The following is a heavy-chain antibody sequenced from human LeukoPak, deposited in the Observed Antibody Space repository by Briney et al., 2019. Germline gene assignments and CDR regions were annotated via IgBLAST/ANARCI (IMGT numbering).Heavy chain of an antibody. J-gene: IGHJ4*02. CDR3: AKSRGYYYDSSGYYHGD. CDR2: ISGSGGST. D-gene: IGHD3-22*01. CDR1: GFTSSSYA. Sequence: GGSLRLSCAASGFTSSSYAMSWVRQAPGKGLEWVSAISGSGGSTYYADSVKGRFTISRDNSKNTLYLQMNSLRAEDTAVYYCAKSRGYYYDSSGYYHGDWGQGTLVTVSS. V-gene: IGHV3-23*01.